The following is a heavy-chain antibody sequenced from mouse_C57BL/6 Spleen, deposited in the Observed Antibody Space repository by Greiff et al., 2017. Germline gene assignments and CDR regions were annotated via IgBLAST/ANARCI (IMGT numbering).Heavy chain of an antibody. Sequence: EVKVVESGGGLVKPGGSLKLSCAASGFTFSSYAMSWVRQTPEKRLEWVATISDVGSYNYYPDNVKGRFPISRDNAKKHRYLQMSHLKSEDTAMYYCARDNPYYYGSSSWYFDVWGTGTTVTVSS. J-gene: IGHJ1*03. CDR3: ARDNPYYYGSSSWYFDV. CDR2: ISDVGSYN. V-gene: IGHV5-4*01. D-gene: IGHD1-1*01. CDR1: GFTFSSYA.